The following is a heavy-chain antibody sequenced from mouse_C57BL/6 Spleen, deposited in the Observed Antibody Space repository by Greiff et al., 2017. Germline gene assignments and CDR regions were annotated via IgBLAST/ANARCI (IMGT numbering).Heavy chain of an antibody. CDR1: GYTFTSYW. J-gene: IGHJ4*01. Sequence: VQLQQPGAELVRPGSSVKLSCKASGYTFTSYWMDWVKQRPGQGLEWIGNIYPSDSETHYNQKFKDTATLTVDKSSSTAYMQLSSLTAEDAAVYYCARSNYYCTPYARDYWGEGTSVTVSS. D-gene: IGHD1-1*01. V-gene: IGHV1-61*01. CDR3: ARSNYYCTPYARDY. CDR2: IYPSDSET.